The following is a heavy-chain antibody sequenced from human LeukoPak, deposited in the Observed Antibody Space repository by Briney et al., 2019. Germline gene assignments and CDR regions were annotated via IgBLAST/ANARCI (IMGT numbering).Heavy chain of an antibody. V-gene: IGHV4-31*03. CDR1: GGSISSGGYY. D-gene: IGHD5-12*01. CDR3: ARGLISGYATENYFDY. J-gene: IGHJ4*02. CDR2: IYYSGST. Sequence: SETLSLTCTVSGGSISSGGYYWSWIRQHPGKGLEWIGYIYYSGSTYYNPSLKSRVTISVDTSKNQFSLKLSSVTAADTAVYYCARGLISGYATENYFDYWGQGTLVTVSS.